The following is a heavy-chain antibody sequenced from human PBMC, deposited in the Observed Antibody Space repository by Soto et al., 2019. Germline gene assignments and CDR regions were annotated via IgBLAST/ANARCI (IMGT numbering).Heavy chain of an antibody. V-gene: IGHV3-30*18. CDR2: ISYDGSNK. J-gene: IGHJ5*02. Sequence: PGGSLRLSCAASGFTFSSYGMHWVRQAPGKGLEWVAVISYDGSNKYYADSVKGRFTISRDNSKNTLYLQMNSLRAEDTAVYYCAKDFSRGYLWPNWFDPWGQGTLVTVSS. CDR3: AKDFSRGYLWPNWFDP. D-gene: IGHD3-22*01. CDR1: GFTFSSYG.